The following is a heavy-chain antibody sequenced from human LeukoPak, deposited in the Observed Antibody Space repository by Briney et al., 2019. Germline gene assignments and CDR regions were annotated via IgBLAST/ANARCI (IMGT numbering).Heavy chain of an antibody. Sequence: PGGSLRLSCAASGFTFSSYAMSWVRQAQGKGLVWVSRLNSDGSSTSYADSVKGRFTISRDNAKNTLYLQMNSLRAEDTAVYYCARGNYGMDVWGQGTTVTVSS. CDR2: LNSDGSST. J-gene: IGHJ6*01. V-gene: IGHV3-74*01. CDR3: ARGNYGMDV. CDR1: GFTFSSYA.